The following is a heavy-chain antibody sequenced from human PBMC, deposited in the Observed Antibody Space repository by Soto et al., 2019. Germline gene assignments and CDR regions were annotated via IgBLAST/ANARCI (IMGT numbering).Heavy chain of an antibody. CDR3: ARDNWGGSWYSVDWFDP. J-gene: IGHJ5*02. Sequence: EVQLVESGGGLVKPGGSLRLSCAASGFTFSSYGMNWFRQAPGKGREWVSSISSSSSYIYYADSVKGRFTISRDNAKNSLYLQMNSLRAEDTAVYYCARDNWGGSWYSVDWFDPWGQGTLVTVSS. D-gene: IGHD2-15*01. CDR1: GFTFSSYG. V-gene: IGHV3-21*01. CDR2: ISSSSSYI.